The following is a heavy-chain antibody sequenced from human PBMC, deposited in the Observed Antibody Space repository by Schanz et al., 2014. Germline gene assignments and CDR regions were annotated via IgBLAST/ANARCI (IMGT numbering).Heavy chain of an antibody. CDR2: IYSGVST. J-gene: IGHJ4*02. V-gene: IGHV3-66*01. CDR1: GFSFSSYT. CDR3: ARGDPVAGLDY. Sequence: EVQLLESGGGLVQPGESLRLSCAASGFSFSSYTMSWVRQAPGKGLEWVSIIYSGVSTYYADSVKGRFTISRDNSKNTVYLQMNSLRGEDTGMYYCARGDPVAGLDYWGRGTLVTVSS.